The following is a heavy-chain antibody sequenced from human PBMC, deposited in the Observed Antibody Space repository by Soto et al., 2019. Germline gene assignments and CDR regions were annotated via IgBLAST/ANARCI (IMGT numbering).Heavy chain of an antibody. Sequence: QVQLQESGPGLVKPSQTLSLTCTVSGGSISSGGYYWSWIRHLPGTGLEWMGYIDYSGSTYSNPSLKSRVNISMDSSKNQLSLNLSSVTAADTAVYYCARGPLHYYDSSGYYGRLDPWGQGTLVTVSS. V-gene: IGHV4-31*03. CDR3: ARGPLHYYDSSGYYGRLDP. CDR2: IDYSGST. D-gene: IGHD3-22*01. CDR1: GGSISSGGYY. J-gene: IGHJ5*02.